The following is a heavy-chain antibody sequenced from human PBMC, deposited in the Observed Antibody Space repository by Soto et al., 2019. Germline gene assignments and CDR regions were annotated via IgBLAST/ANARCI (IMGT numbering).Heavy chain of an antibody. J-gene: IGHJ6*02. CDR3: ASVVRYFDTPYGMDV. CDR2: IGGSGSNT. V-gene: IGHV3-23*01. D-gene: IGHD3-9*01. Sequence: EVQLLESGEGLVQPGGSLKLSCAASGFTFSNYAMSWVRQAPGKGLEWVSGIGGSGSNTYYADSVKGRFTISRDNSKNTRFLQMNNLRAEDTAEYYCASVVRYFDTPYGMDVWGQGTTVTVSS. CDR1: GFTFSNYA.